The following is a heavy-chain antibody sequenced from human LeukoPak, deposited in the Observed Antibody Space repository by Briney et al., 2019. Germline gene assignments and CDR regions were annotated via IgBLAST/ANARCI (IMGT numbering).Heavy chain of an antibody. V-gene: IGHV1-69*04. Sequence: SVKVSCKASGGTFSSYAISWVRQAPGQGLEWMGRIIPILGIANYAQKFQGRVTITADKSTSTAYMELSSLRSEDTAVYYCARSFYDILTGYPDCYFDYWGQGTLVTVSS. J-gene: IGHJ4*02. CDR1: GGTFSSYA. CDR2: IIPILGIA. D-gene: IGHD3-9*01. CDR3: ARSFYDILTGYPDCYFDY.